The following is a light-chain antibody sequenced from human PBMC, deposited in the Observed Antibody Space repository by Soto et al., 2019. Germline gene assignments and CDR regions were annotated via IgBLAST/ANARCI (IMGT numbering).Light chain of an antibody. Sequence: QSALTQPASVSGSPGQSITISCTGTYTDVGGYNRVSWYQHHAGKGPKMLIFEVDNRPSRISDRFSGSKSGDTASLTISDLQAEDEADYYCVSYIESSLTHWVFGGGTKLTVL. CDR3: VSYIESSLTHWV. CDR1: YTDVGGYNR. CDR2: EVD. J-gene: IGLJ3*02. V-gene: IGLV2-14*01.